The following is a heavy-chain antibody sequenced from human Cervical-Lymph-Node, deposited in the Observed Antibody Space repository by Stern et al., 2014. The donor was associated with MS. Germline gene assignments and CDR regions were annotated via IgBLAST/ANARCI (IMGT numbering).Heavy chain of an antibody. V-gene: IGHV1-2*04. CDR2: INPHNGGT. CDR3: ARASTTANNYYDGVDV. CDR1: GYTFTDYY. Sequence: QVQLMQSGAEVKNPGASVKVSCKASGYTFTDYYMQWMRQAPGQGLEWMGLINPHNGGTKSAQKFQGWVTMTRDTSTSTAYMELSRLRSDDTAIYYCARASTTANNYYDGVDVWGQGTTVTVTS. J-gene: IGHJ6*02. D-gene: IGHD1-1*01.